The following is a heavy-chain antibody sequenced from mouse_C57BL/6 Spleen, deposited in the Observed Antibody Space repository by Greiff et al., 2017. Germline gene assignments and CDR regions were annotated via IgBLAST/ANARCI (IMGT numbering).Heavy chain of an antibody. D-gene: IGHD1-1*01. CDR2: INPSTGGT. Sequence: VQLQQSGPELVKPGASVKISCKASGYSFTGYYMNWVKQSPEKSLEWIGEINPSTGGTTYNQKFKAKATLTVDKSSSTDYMQLKSLTSEDSAVYYCANYYGSSYNWYFDVWGTGTTVTVSS. V-gene: IGHV1-42*01. CDR3: ANYYGSSYNWYFDV. J-gene: IGHJ1*03. CDR1: GYSFTGYY.